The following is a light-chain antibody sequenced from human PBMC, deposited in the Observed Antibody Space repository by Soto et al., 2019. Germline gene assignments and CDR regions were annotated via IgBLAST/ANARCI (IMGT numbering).Light chain of an antibody. J-gene: IGLJ1*01. CDR2: EVS. Sequence: QSALTQPASVSGSPGQSITISCTGTSSDVGSYNLVSWYQQHPGKAPKLMIYEVSKRHSGVSNRFSGSKSGNTASLTISGLKAEYEAEYYCCSYAGSSTYVFGTGTKLTVL. CDR1: SSDVGSYNL. V-gene: IGLV2-23*02. CDR3: CSYAGSSTYV.